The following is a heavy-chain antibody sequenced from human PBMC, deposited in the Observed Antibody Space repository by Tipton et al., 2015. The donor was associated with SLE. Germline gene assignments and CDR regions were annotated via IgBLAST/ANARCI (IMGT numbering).Heavy chain of an antibody. CDR2: IYHSGST. J-gene: IGHJ6*02. CDR3: ARGEEYYGMDV. V-gene: IGHV4-30-2*01. Sequence: TLSLTCAVSGGSISSGGYSWSWIRQPPGKGLEWIGYIYHSGSTYYNPSLKSRVTISVDRSKNQFSLKLSSVTAADTAVYYCARGEEYYGMDVWGQGTTVTVSS. CDR1: GGSISSGGYS.